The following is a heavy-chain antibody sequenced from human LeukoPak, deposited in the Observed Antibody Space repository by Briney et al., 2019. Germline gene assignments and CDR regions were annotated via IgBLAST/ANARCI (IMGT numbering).Heavy chain of an antibody. D-gene: IGHD2-15*01. J-gene: IGHJ4*02. V-gene: IGHV4-4*02. CDR3: ARTIAVVVAAYFDY. CDR1: GGSLSSSNW. Sequence: SETLSLTCAVSGGSLSSSNWWSWVRQPPGKGVEWIGEIYHSGSTNYNPSLKSRVTISVDKSKNQFSLKLSSVTAAHTAVYYCARTIAVVVAAYFDYWGQGTLVTVSS. CDR2: IYHSGST.